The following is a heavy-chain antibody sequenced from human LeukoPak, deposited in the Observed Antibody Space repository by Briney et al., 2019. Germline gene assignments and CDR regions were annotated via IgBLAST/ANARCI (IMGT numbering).Heavy chain of an antibody. CDR2: IYYSGST. CDR1: GGSISSSSYY. D-gene: IGHD1-26*01. J-gene: IGHJ5*02. CDR3: ARPVYGSSAGNWFDP. V-gene: IGHV4-39*07. Sequence: PSETLSLTCTVSGGSISSSSYYWGWIRQPPGKGLEWIGSIYYSGSTYYNPSLKSRVTISVDTSKNQFSLKLSSVTAADTAVYYCARPVYGSSAGNWFDPWGQGTLVTVSS.